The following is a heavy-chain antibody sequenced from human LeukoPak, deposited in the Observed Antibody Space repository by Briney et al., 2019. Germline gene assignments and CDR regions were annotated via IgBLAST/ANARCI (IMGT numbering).Heavy chain of an antibody. CDR1: GFTFSSYG. Sequence: GGSLRLSCAASGFTFSSYGMHWVRQAPGKGLEWVAVIWYGGSNKYYADSVKGRFTISRDNSKNTLYLQMNSLRAEDTAVYYCAKDGYSSSSGGNYFDYWGQGTLVTVSS. D-gene: IGHD6-6*01. V-gene: IGHV3-30*02. CDR3: AKDGYSSSSGGNYFDY. CDR2: IWYGGSNK. J-gene: IGHJ4*02.